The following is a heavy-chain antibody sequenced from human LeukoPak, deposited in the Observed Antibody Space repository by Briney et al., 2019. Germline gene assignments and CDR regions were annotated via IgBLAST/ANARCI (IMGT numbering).Heavy chain of an antibody. CDR1: GFTFSNSA. J-gene: IGHJ6*03. Sequence: GGSLRLSCAASGFTFSNSAMNWVRQAPGKGLEWVSGLNGSGTSTYYAASVKGRITISRDNSKNTVYLQMNSLRAEDTAVYYCARDHVGGKYYYMDVWGKGTTVTVSS. CDR2: LNGSGTST. D-gene: IGHD3-16*01. V-gene: IGHV3-23*01. CDR3: ARDHVGGKYYYMDV.